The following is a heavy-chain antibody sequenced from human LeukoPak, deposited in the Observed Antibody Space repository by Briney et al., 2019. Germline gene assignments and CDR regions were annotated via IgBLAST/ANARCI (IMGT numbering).Heavy chain of an antibody. Sequence: GESLKISCKGSGYSFTSYWIGWVRQMPGKGLEWMGIIYPGDSDTRYSPSFQGQVTISADKSISTPYLQWSSLKASDTAMYYCARTTDRAAYYFDYWGQGTLVTVSS. CDR2: IYPGDSDT. CDR1: GYSFTSYW. V-gene: IGHV5-51*01. D-gene: IGHD1-14*01. CDR3: ARTTDRAAYYFDY. J-gene: IGHJ4*02.